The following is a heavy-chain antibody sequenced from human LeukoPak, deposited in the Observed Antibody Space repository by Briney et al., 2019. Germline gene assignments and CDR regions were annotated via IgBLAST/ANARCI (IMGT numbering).Heavy chain of an antibody. CDR1: GFTFDDYA. CDR3: ARLRWSGSSPADY. CDR2: ISWNSGSI. D-gene: IGHD3-3*01. J-gene: IGHJ4*02. Sequence: PGGSLRLSCAASGFTFDDYAMHWVRQAPGKGLEWVSGISWNSGSIGYADSVKGRFTISRDNAKNTLYLQMNSLRAEDTAVYYCARLRWSGSSPADYWGQGTLVTVSS. V-gene: IGHV3-9*01.